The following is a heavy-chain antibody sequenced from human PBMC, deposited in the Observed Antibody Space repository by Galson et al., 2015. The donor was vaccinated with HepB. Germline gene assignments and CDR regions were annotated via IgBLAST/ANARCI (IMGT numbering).Heavy chain of an antibody. CDR3: ARVTYYYDSSGYLDYFDY. V-gene: IGHV1-3*01. CDR2: INAGNGNT. J-gene: IGHJ4*02. Sequence: SVKVSCKASGYTFTSYAMHWVRQAPGQRLEWMGWINAGNGNTKYSQKFQGRVTITRDTSASTAYMELSSLRSEDTAVYYCARVTYYYDSSGYLDYFDYWGQGTLVTVSS. D-gene: IGHD3-22*01. CDR1: GYTFTSYA.